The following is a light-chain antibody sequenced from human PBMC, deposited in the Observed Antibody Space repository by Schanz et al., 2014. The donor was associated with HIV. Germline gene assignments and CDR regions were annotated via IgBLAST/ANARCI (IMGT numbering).Light chain of an antibody. CDR2: GDS. CDR3: QSYDNSLSGSWV. Sequence: QSALTQPPSVSGAPGQGVTISCTGSNSNIGATPHVHWYQQLPGTAPKLLIYGDSNRPSGVPHRFSGSKSGTSASLAIAGLQAEDEADYYCQSYDNSLSGSWVFGGGTKLTVL. J-gene: IGLJ3*02. V-gene: IGLV1-40*01. CDR1: NSNIGATPH.